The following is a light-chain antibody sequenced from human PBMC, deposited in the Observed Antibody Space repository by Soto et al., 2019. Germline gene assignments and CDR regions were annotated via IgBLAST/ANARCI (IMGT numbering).Light chain of an antibody. CDR1: QGISSL. CDR2: TAS. CDR3: QQANSFPLT. Sequence: DLQMTQSPSSVSASVGDRVTITCRASQGISSLLAWYQQKPGKAPNLLIHTASSLQGGVPSRFSGSGSGTDFTLTISSLQPEDFATYYCQQANSFPLTFGGGTKVEIK. J-gene: IGKJ4*01. V-gene: IGKV1-12*01.